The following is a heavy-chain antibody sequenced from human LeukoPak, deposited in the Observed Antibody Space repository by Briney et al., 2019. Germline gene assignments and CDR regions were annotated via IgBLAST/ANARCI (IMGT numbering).Heavy chain of an antibody. CDR3: AAVGGDVRLGELSLSPIDY. J-gene: IGHJ4*02. CDR1: RFTFTSSA. Sequence: GTSVKVSCKPSRFTFTSSAMQWVRQARGQRLEWIGWFVVGRGNTNYAQKFQERVTVTRDMSTSTAYMELSSLRSEDTAVYYCAAVGGDVRLGELSLSPIDYWGQGTLVTVSS. CDR2: FVVGRGNT. D-gene: IGHD3-16*02. V-gene: IGHV1-58*02.